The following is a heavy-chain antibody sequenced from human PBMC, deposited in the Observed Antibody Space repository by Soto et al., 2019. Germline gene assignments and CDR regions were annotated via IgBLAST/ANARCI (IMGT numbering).Heavy chain of an antibody. Sequence: QVQLVQSGAEVKKPGASVKVSCKASGYTFTSYYMHWVRQAPGQGLEWMGIINPSGGSTSYAQKFQGRVTMTRDTYTSTVYMELSSMRSEDTAVYYCARVRTTVTPSEYGMDVWGQGTTVTVSS. CDR2: INPSGGST. CDR3: ARVRTTVTPSEYGMDV. V-gene: IGHV1-46*01. CDR1: GYTFTSYY. J-gene: IGHJ6*02. D-gene: IGHD4-4*01.